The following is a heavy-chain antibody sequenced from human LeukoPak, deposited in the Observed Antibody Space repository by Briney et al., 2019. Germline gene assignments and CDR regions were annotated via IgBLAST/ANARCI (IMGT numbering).Heavy chain of an antibody. CDR3: ARGADSSGYYYEYAFDI. CDR2: IIPILGKA. CDR1: GGTFSSYA. D-gene: IGHD3-22*01. Sequence: SVKVSCKASGGTFSSYAISWVRQAPGQGLEWMGRIIPILGKANYAQKFQGRVTITADKSTSTAYMELSSLRSEDTAVYYCARGADSSGYYYEYAFDIWGQGTMVTVSS. J-gene: IGHJ3*02. V-gene: IGHV1-69*04.